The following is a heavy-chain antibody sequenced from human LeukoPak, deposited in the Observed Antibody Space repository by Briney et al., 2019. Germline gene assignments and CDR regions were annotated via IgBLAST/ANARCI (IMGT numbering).Heavy chain of an antibody. V-gene: IGHV1-18*01. Sequence: GASVKVSCKASGYTFTSYGISWVRQAPGQGLEWMGWISAYNGNTNYAQKLQGRVTMTTDTSTSTAYMELRSLRSDDTAVYYCARVYPQTYGSGSYYFDSPNWGQGTLVTVSS. D-gene: IGHD3-10*01. J-gene: IGHJ4*02. CDR3: ARVYPQTYGSGSYYFDSPN. CDR1: GYTFTSYG. CDR2: ISAYNGNT.